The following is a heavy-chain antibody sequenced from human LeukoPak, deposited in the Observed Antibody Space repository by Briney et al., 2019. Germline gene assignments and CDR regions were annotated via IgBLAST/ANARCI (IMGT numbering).Heavy chain of an antibody. CDR2: IYISEST. CDR3: ARALNPLPGTYYFDY. Sequence: PSETLSLTCTVSGASINSHYWSWIRQPAGKGLEWIGRIYISESTNYNSSLQSRVTMSVDTSKNQFSLKLTSVTAADTAVHYCARALNPLPGTYYFDYWGQGTLVTVSS. J-gene: IGHJ4*02. V-gene: IGHV4-4*07. CDR1: GASINSHY. D-gene: IGHD2-15*01.